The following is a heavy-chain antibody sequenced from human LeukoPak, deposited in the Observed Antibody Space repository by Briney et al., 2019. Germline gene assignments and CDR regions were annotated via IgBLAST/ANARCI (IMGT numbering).Heavy chain of an antibody. CDR1: GFTFNSFC. Sequence: GGSLRLSFAASGFTFNSFCMSWVRQAPGKGLEWVSGIGISGGSTYYADSVKGRFTISRANSKNTLYLQMNSLRAEDTAFYYCANDHGSGSYCKLPAYWGQGTLVTVSS. V-gene: IGHV3-23*01. D-gene: IGHD3-10*01. CDR3: ANDHGSGSYCKLPAY. CDR2: IGISGGST. J-gene: IGHJ4*02.